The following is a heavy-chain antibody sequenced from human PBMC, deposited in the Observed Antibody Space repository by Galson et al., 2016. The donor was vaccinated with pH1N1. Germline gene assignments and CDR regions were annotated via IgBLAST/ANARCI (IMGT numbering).Heavy chain of an antibody. CDR2: IDRTGIEK. V-gene: IGHV3-7*01. D-gene: IGHD3-16*01. Sequence: LRLSCAASGFTFSSRWMTWVRQAPGKGLEWVANIDRTGIEKYYGDSVKGRFTISRDYSKNSLYLQMNSLRAEDTAVYYCEGGRAADYWGQGTLVTVSS. CDR3: EGGRAADY. J-gene: IGHJ4*02. CDR1: GFTFSSRW.